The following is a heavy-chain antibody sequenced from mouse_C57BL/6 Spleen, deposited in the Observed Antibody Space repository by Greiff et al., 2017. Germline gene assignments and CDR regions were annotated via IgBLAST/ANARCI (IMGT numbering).Heavy chain of an antibody. CDR2: FYPGSGSI. CDR1: GYTFTEYT. V-gene: IGHV1-62-2*01. D-gene: IGHD3-3*01. CDR3: ARHEDRAYPYYFDY. Sequence: QVQLQQSGAELVKPGASVKLSCKASGYTFTEYTMHWVKQRSGQGLEWIGWFYPGSGSIKYNEKFKDKATLTADKSSSAAYMELSRLTSENSAVYVFARHEDRAYPYYFDYWGQGTTLTVSS. J-gene: IGHJ2*01.